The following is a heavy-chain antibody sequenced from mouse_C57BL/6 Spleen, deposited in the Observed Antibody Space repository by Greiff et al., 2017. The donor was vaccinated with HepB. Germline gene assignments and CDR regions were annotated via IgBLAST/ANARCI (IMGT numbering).Heavy chain of an antibody. Sequence: QVQLQQPGAELVMPGASVKLSCKASGYTFTSYWMHWVKQRPGQGLEWIGEIDPSDSYTNYNQKFKGKSTLTVDKSSSTAYMQRSSLTSEDSAVYYCARRGEGAWFAYWGQRTLVSVSA. V-gene: IGHV1-69*01. CDR2: IDPSDSYT. J-gene: IGHJ3*01. CDR3: ARRGEGAWFAY. CDR1: GYTFTSYW.